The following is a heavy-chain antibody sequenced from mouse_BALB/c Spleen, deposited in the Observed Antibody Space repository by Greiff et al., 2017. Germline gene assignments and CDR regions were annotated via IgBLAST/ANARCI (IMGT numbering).Heavy chain of an antibody. Sequence: QVQLQQSGAELVKPGASVKLSCKASGYTFTSYYMYWVKQRPGQGLEWIGEINPSNGGTNFNEKFKSKATLTVDKSSSTAYMQLSSLTSEDSAVYYCTRMVGNYGGMDYWGQGTSVTVSS. CDR1: GYTFTSYY. J-gene: IGHJ4*01. D-gene: IGHD2-1*01. CDR3: TRMVGNYGGMDY. V-gene: IGHV1S81*02. CDR2: INPSNGGT.